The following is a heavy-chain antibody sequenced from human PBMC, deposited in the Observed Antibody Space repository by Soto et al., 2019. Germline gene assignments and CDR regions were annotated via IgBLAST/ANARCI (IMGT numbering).Heavy chain of an antibody. V-gene: IGHV4-59*01. CDR3: ARDDSERPATY. Sequence: SESLSLTCIVSGGSISSYYWTWTRQPPGKGLEWIGCVYNGATTSYNPSLKSRVTISVDTSKNQFSLKLTSVTAADTAMYYCARDDSERPATYWGQGTLVTVSS. J-gene: IGHJ4*02. CDR1: GGSISSYY. CDR2: VYNGATT. D-gene: IGHD3-10*01.